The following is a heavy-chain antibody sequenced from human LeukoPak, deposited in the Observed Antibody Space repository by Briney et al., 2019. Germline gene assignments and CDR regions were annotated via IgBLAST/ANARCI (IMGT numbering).Heavy chain of an antibody. CDR1: GGSISRYY. Sequence: SETLSLTRTVSGGSISRYYWSWIRQPAGKGLEWIGRFYTSGSTNYNPSLKSRVTISVDTSKNQFSLKLNSVTAADTAVYYCARGRDGYNFLNRGEYYYFDYWGQGTLVTVSS. D-gene: IGHD5-24*01. V-gene: IGHV4-4*07. J-gene: IGHJ4*02. CDR3: ARGRDGYNFLNRGEYYYFDY. CDR2: FYTSGST.